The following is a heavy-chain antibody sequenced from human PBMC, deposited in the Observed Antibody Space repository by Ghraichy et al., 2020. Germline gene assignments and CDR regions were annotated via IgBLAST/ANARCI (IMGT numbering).Heavy chain of an antibody. J-gene: IGHJ6*02. D-gene: IGHD6-19*01. CDR3: ARYSSGWYDYYYGMDV. V-gene: IGHV3-74*01. CDR1: GFTFSSYW. CDR2: INSDGSST. Sequence: GGSLRLSCAASGFTFSSYWMHWVRQAPGKGLVWVSRINSDGSSTSYADSVKGRFTISRDNAKNTLYLQMNSLRAEDTAVYYCARYSSGWYDYYYGMDVWGQGTTVTVSS.